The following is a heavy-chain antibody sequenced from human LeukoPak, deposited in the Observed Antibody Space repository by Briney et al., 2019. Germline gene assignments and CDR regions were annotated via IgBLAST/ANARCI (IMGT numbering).Heavy chain of an antibody. D-gene: IGHD3-22*01. CDR1: GYTFTSYD. CDR3: ARDGPTYYYDSSGYYGDFQH. Sequence: ASVKVSCKASGYTFTSYDINWVRQATGQGLEWMEGIIPIFGTANYAQKFQGRVTITADKSTSTAYMELSSLRSEDTAVYYCARDGPTYYYDSSGYYGDFQHWGQGTLVTVSS. V-gene: IGHV1-69*06. J-gene: IGHJ1*01. CDR2: IIPIFGTA.